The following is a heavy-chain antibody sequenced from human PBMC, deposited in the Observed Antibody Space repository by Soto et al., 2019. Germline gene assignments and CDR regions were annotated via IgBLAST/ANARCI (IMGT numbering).Heavy chain of an antibody. J-gene: IGHJ4*02. CDR1: GFTFSSYG. CDR3: ARDTYYYDSSGYYYAN. Sequence: GGSLRLSCAASGFTFSSYGMHWVRQAPGKGLEWVALISNDGSNKYYADSVKGRFTISRDNSKNTLYLQMNSLRTEDTAIYYCARDTYYYDSSGYYYANWGQGTLVTVSS. D-gene: IGHD3-22*01. V-gene: IGHV3-30*03. CDR2: ISNDGSNK.